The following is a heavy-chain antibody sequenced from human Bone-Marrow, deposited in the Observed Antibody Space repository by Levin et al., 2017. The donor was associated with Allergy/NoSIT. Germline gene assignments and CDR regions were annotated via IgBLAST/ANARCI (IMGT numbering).Heavy chain of an antibody. CDR1: GFTFSDHY. CDR2: ISASRFYT. CDR3: ARAGGAAPDAADV. J-gene: IGHJ3*01. Sequence: PGGSLRLSCTASGFTFSDHYMAWFRQAPGKGLEWVSYISASRFYTNYADSVKGRFTVSRDNGNNALYLQMDSLRIEDAAVYYCARAGGAAPDAADVWGQGTLVTVSA. V-gene: IGHV3-11*03. D-gene: IGHD2-15*01.